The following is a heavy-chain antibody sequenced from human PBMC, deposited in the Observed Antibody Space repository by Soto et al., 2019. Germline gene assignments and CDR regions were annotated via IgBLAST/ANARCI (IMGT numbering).Heavy chain of an antibody. V-gene: IGHV1-69*12. CDR3: ARRYCISTSCHYYGMDV. Sequence: QVQLVQSGAEVKKPGSSVKVSCKASGGTFSTYTINWVRQAPGQGLEWMGGIIPMFGTANYAQKFQGRVTITADESTSTAYMELISLRSEDTAVYYCARRYCISTSCHYYGMDVWGQGTTVTVSS. D-gene: IGHD2-2*01. J-gene: IGHJ6*02. CDR2: IIPMFGTA. CDR1: GGTFSTYT.